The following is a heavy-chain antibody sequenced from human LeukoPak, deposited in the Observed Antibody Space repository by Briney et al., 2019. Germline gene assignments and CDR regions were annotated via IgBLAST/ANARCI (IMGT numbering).Heavy chain of an antibody. CDR3: ARDPAYYEFWSGYSPEYYFDY. V-gene: IGHV3-33*01. D-gene: IGHD3-3*01. CDR2: LWYVGNNN. Sequence: GGSLRLSCPASGFTLSIHGIHWVRQAPDKWLGWVAFLWYVGNNNNYADSVKGPFTISRDNCKNTQYLQMNRLRDEDTAVYYCARDPAYYEFWSGYSPEYYFDYWGQGTLVTVSS. CDR1: GFTLSIHG. J-gene: IGHJ4*02.